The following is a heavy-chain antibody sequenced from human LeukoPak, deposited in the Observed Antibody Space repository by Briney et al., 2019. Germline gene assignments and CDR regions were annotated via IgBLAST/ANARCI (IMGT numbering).Heavy chain of an antibody. V-gene: IGHV1-2*02. CDR3: ARVRITFGGVIVKIFDY. J-gene: IGHJ4*02. D-gene: IGHD3-16*02. Sequence: ASVKVSCKASGYTFTGYYMHWVRQAPGQGLEWMGWINPNSGGTNYAQKFQGGVTMTRDTSISTAYMELSRLRSDDTAVYYCARVRITFGGVIVKIFDYWGQGTLVTVSS. CDR1: GYTFTGYY. CDR2: INPNSGGT.